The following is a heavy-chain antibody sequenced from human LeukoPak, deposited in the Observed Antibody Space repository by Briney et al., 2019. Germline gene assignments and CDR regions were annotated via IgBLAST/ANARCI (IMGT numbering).Heavy chain of an antibody. Sequence: PGGSLRLSCVASGFTFSSHGMHWVRQAPGKGLEWVAFIRYDGSNKYYADSVKGRFTISRDNSKNTLYLQMNSLRAEDTAVYYCARDSGLLWFGELVEGYWGQGTLVTVSS. CDR1: GFTFSSHG. D-gene: IGHD3-10*01. CDR2: IRYDGSNK. CDR3: ARDSGLLWFGELVEGY. V-gene: IGHV3-30*02. J-gene: IGHJ4*02.